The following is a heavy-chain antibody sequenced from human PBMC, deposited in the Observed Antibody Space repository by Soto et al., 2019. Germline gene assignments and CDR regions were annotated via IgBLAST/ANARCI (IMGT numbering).Heavy chain of an antibody. Sequence: EVQLVESGGGLVQPGGSLRLSCAASGFTVSSNYMSWVRQAPGKGLEWVSVIYSGGSTYYADSVKGRFTISRDNSKNTRYLQMNSLRAEDTAVYYCARDPPMTTVTTGGYWGQGTLVTVSS. CDR1: GFTVSSNY. V-gene: IGHV3-66*01. D-gene: IGHD4-17*01. J-gene: IGHJ4*02. CDR2: IYSGGST. CDR3: ARDPPMTTVTTGGY.